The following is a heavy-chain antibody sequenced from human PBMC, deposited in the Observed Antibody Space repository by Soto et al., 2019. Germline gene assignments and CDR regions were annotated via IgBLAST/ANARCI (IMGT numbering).Heavy chain of an antibody. CDR1: GFTFSSYA. CDR3: ARDKYYDFWSGYLQY. CDR2: ISSNGGST. Sequence: AGGSLRLSCAASGFTFSSYAMSWVRQAPGKGLEYVSAISSNGGSTYYANSVKGRFTISRDNSKNTLYLQMGSLRAEDMAVYYCARDKYYDFWSGYLQYWGQGTLVTVSS. V-gene: IGHV3-64*01. D-gene: IGHD3-3*01. J-gene: IGHJ4*02.